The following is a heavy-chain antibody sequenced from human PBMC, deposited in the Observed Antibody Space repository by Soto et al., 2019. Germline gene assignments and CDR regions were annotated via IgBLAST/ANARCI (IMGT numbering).Heavy chain of an antibody. CDR2: SYYSGTT. D-gene: IGHD1-26*01. V-gene: IGHV4-28*01. CDR3: ARREIQGPIDY. Sequence: QVQLQESGPGLVKPSDTLSLTCAVSGYSISSSNWWGWIRQPPGKGLEWIGYSYYSGTTNYNPSLKSRVTMAVDTSKNQFSLKLTSVTAVDTAVYYCARREIQGPIDYWGQGTLVTVSS. J-gene: IGHJ4*02. CDR1: GYSISSSNW.